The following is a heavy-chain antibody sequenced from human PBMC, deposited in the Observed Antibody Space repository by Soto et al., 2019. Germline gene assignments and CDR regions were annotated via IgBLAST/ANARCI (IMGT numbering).Heavy chain of an antibody. V-gene: IGHV3-23*01. CDR2: FRTGGDDGTT. Sequence: LRLSCAASGFTFSSYSMIWVRQAPGKGLEWVSGFRTGGDDGTTYYADSVKGRFTISRDNSKNTLFLQMNSLRAEDTAIYYCAKKVNSGPGSQYFDYWGQGTLVTVSS. D-gene: IGHD3-10*01. CDR1: GFTFSSYS. J-gene: IGHJ4*02. CDR3: AKKVNSGPGSQYFDY.